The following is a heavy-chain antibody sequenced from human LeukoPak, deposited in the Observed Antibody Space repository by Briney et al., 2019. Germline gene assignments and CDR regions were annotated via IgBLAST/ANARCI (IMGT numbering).Heavy chain of an antibody. V-gene: IGHV1-69*01. CDR1: GGTFSSYA. CDR3: AREGDGYNSSWYFDL. D-gene: IGHD5-24*01. CDR2: IIPIFGTA. Sequence: SVMVSCKASGGTFSSYAISWVRQAPGQGLEWMGGIIPIFGTANYAQKFQGRVTITADESTSTAYMELSSLRSEDTAVYYCAREGDGYNSSWYFDLWGRGTLVTVSS. J-gene: IGHJ2*01.